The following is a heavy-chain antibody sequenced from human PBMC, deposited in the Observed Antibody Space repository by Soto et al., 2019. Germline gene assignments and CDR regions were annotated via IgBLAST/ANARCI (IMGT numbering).Heavy chain of an antibody. Sequence: SETLSLTCTVSGGSISSGGYYWSWIRQHPGKGLEWIGYIYYSGSTYYNPSLKSRVTISVDTSKNQFSLKLSSVTAADTAVYYCARRYGGNLNWFDPWGQGTLVTVSS. CDR3: ARRYGGNLNWFDP. V-gene: IGHV4-31*03. CDR2: IYYSGST. D-gene: IGHD2-15*01. CDR1: GGSISSGGYY. J-gene: IGHJ5*02.